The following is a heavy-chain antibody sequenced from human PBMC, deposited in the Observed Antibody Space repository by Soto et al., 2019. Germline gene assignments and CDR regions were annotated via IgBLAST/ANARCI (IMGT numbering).Heavy chain of an antibody. D-gene: IGHD1-26*01. CDR3: ARDSGSYQTEYFQH. Sequence: TLSLTCTVSGGSISSGVYYWSWIRQHPGKGLEWIGYIYYSGSTYYNPSLKSRVTISVDTSKNQFSLKLSSVTAADTAVYYCARDSGSYQTEYFQHWGQGTLVTVSS. V-gene: IGHV4-31*03. CDR2: IYYSGST. J-gene: IGHJ1*01. CDR1: GGSISSGVYY.